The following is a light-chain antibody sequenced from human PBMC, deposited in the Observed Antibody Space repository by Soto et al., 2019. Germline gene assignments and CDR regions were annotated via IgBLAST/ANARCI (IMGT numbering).Light chain of an antibody. Sequence: TPSPSSLSASVGDRVTITFRASQSIDIYLHWYQQKPGKAPKLLIYSASSSQRGVPSRFSGSGSGTDFTLTISSLQPEDSATYYCQQSYSHPTFGQGTKVDIK. J-gene: IGKJ1*01. CDR3: QQSYSHPT. CDR1: QSIDIY. CDR2: SAS. V-gene: IGKV1-39*01.